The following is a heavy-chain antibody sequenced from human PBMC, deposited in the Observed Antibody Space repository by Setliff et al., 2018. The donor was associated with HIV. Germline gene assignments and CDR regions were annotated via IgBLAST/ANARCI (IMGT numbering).Heavy chain of an antibody. Sequence: SETLSLTCTVSGGSISSSSYYWGWIRQTPGKGLEWIGYIDYSGSTYYNPSLESRVTMSVDTSKNQFSLKLTSVTAVDTAAYYCARSTVGIRGVVRGYYYYYMDVWGKGTTVTVSS. CDR3: ARSTVGIRGVVRGYYYYYMDV. J-gene: IGHJ6*03. CDR2: IDYSGST. V-gene: IGHV4-39*07. D-gene: IGHD3-10*01. CDR1: GGSISSSSYY.